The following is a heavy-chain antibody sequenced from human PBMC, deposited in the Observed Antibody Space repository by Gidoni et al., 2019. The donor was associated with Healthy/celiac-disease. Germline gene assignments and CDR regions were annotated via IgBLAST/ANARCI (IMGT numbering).Heavy chain of an antibody. CDR3: AGYVVPAAYFDY. V-gene: IGHV4-4*02. CDR2: IYHSVST. J-gene: IGHJ4*02. D-gene: IGHD2-2*01. CDR1: GGSISSSNW. Sequence: QVQLQESGPGLVKPSGTLSLTCAVAGGSISSSNWWSWVRQPPGKGLEWIGEIYHSVSTNYNPSLKSRVTISVDKSKNQFSLKLSSVTAADTAVYYRAGYVVPAAYFDYWGQGTLVTVSS.